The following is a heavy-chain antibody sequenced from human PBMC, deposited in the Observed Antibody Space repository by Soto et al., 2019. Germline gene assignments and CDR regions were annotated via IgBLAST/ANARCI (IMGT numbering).Heavy chain of an antibody. J-gene: IGHJ4*02. V-gene: IGHV1-18*04. CDR3: GGESSGSGWSFDF. Sequence: GASVKVSCKASGYTFTNYPITWVRQAPGQGLEWMGWINTYNQNTIYAQKFQGRVTMTTDTSTSTSYLELGSLRSDDTAVYYCGGESSGSGWSFDFRGQGSLVTVSS. CDR2: INTYNQNT. CDR1: GYTFTNYP. D-gene: IGHD6-19*01.